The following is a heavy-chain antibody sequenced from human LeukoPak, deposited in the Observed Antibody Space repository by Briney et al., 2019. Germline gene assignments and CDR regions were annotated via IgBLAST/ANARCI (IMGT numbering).Heavy chain of an antibody. CDR2: IYYSGST. J-gene: IGHJ5*02. CDR1: GGSISSGGYY. CDR3: ARAVKWHSSGRTGRGWFDP. D-gene: IGHD6-25*01. Sequence: SQTLSLTCTVSGGSISSGGYYWSWIRQHPGKGLEWIGYIYYSGSTYYNPSLKSRVTISVDTSKNQFSLKLSSVTAADTAVYYCARAVKWHSSGRTGRGWFDPWDQGTLVTVSS. V-gene: IGHV4-31*03.